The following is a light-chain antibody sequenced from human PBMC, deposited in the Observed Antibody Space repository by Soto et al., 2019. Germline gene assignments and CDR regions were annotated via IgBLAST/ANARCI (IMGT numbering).Light chain of an antibody. CDR1: RSISSTY. CDR3: QQYGGSPPYT. CDR2: GAS. V-gene: IGKV3-20*01. Sequence: EIVLTQSPGTLSLSPGERATLSGRASRSISSTYLAWYQQKPGQAPRLLIYGASSRATGIPDRFSGSGSGTDFTLTISRLEPEDFAVYYCQQYGGSPPYTFGHGTKLEIK. J-gene: IGKJ2*01.